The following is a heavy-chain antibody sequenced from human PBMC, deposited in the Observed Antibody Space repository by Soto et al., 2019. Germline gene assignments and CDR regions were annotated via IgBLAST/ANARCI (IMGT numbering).Heavy chain of an antibody. CDR1: GDTFNFYT. CDR3: ATSFGSGYRAFDY. Sequence: QVQLVQSGAEVKKPGSSLRVSCKASGDTFNFYTINWVRQAPGLGLEWLGRIIPYLSVSNYAKKFQGRVTXTXDXXTSTAYMEVRSLRSEDTAMYYCATSFGSGYRAFDYWGQGALVTVSS. D-gene: IGHD3-10*01. J-gene: IGHJ4*02. CDR2: IIPYLSVS. V-gene: IGHV1-69*02.